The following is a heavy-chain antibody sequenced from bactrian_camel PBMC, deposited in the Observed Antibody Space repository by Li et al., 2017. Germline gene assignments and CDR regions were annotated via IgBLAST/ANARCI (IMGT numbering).Heavy chain of an antibody. Sequence: VQLVESGGGSVQAGETLRLSCSASGFTFDERDMGWYRQAPGKGLEWISDINIGGTKQYYADSVKGRFTISQDNNAKNTVHLQMNSLKSEDTAMYYCAKHGGWYGLWKWEYDYWGQGTQVTVS. CDR1: GFTFDERD. CDR3: AKHGGWYGLWKWEYDY. D-gene: IGHD6*01. V-gene: IGHV3S36*01. J-gene: IGHJ4*01. CDR2: INIGGTKQ.